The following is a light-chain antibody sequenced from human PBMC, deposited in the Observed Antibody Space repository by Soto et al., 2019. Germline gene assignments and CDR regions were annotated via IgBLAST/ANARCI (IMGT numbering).Light chain of an antibody. CDR3: QQSGSSTWT. CDR1: QSVSSTY. J-gene: IGKJ1*01. V-gene: IGKV3-20*01. CDR2: GAS. Sequence: IVLTQSPGTLSVSAGERATLSCRASQSVSSTYLAWYQQKHGQAPRLLIYGASSRATGIPDRFSGSGSGTDVTLTISRLEKEDGAVYYCQQSGSSTWTFGQGTKVDIK.